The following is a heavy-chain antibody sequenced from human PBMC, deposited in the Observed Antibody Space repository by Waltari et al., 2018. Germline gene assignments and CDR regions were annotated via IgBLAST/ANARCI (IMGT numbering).Heavy chain of an antibody. J-gene: IGHJ4*02. CDR3: ATERVLFSSSGGAYSY. Sequence: EVQLLESGGGLVQPGGSLRLSCAASGFTFSSYAMSWVHQAPGKGLEWVSVIYSGGSSTYYADSVKGRFTISRDNSKNTLYLQMNSLRAEDTAVYYCATERVLFSSSGGAYSYWGQGTLVTVSS. CDR2: IYSGGSST. CDR1: GFTFSSYA. V-gene: IGHV3-23*03. D-gene: IGHD6-13*01.